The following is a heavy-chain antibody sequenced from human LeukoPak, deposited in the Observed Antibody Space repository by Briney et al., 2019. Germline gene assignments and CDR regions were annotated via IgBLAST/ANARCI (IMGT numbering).Heavy chain of an antibody. D-gene: IGHD3-10*01. CDR3: ARVTMVRGTNWFDP. CDR2: INTNTGNP. Sequence: ASVTVSCKASGYTFTSYAMNWVRQAPGQGLEWMGWINTNTGNPTYAQGFTGRFVFSLDTSVSTAYLQISSLKAEDTAVYYCARVTMVRGTNWFDPWGQGTLVTVSS. J-gene: IGHJ5*02. V-gene: IGHV7-4-1*02. CDR1: GYTFTSYA.